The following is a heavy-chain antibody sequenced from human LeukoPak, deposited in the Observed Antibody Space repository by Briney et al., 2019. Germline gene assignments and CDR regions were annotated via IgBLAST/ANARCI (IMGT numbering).Heavy chain of an antibody. J-gene: IGHJ6*02. Sequence: PGGSLRLSCEASGFTFSSYGMHWVRQAPGKGLEWVAVISYDGSNKYYADSVKGRFTISRDNSKNTLYLQMNSLRAEDTAVYYCAKRGPGITIFGVVTPGGGMDVWGHGTTVTVSS. CDR1: GFTFSSYG. D-gene: IGHD3-3*01. V-gene: IGHV3-30*18. CDR3: AKRGPGITIFGVVTPGGGMDV. CDR2: ISYDGSNK.